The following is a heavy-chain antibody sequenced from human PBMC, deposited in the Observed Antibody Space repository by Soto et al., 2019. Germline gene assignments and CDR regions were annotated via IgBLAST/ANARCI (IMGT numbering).Heavy chain of an antibody. CDR1: GVSIRASSYY. V-gene: IGHV4-39*01. J-gene: IGHJ4*02. Sequence: PSETLSLTCTVSGVSIRASSYYWGWIRQPPGKGLEWIGTIYYNGETFYHPSLKSRITMSIHTSKNQFPLNMTSVTAADTAVYYCARHGSYWGQGTLVTVSS. CDR3: ARHGSY. CDR2: IYYNGET.